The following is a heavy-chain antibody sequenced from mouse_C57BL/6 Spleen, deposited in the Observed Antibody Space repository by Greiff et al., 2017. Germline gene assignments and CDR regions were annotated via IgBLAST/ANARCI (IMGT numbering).Heavy chain of an antibody. CDR2: IWRGGST. CDR1: GFSLTSYG. V-gene: IGHV2-2*01. D-gene: IGHD2-5*01. J-gene: IGHJ3*01. Sequence: QVQLQQSGPGLVQPSQSLSITCTASGFSLTSYGVHWVRQSPGKGLEWLGVIWRGGSTDYNAAFISRLSISKDNSKCQVFFKMNSLQADDTAIYYCARNKDYSKPLAYWGQGTLVTVSA. CDR3: ARNKDYSKPLAY.